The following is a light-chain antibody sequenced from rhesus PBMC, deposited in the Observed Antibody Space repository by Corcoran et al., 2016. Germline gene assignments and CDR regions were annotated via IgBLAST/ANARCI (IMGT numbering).Light chain of an antibody. Sequence: DIQMTQSPSSLSASVGDTVTITCRASQSISSWLDWYQQKPGKAPKLLIYKASNLQSGVPSRFSGIASGTDFTLTINSLQPDYFSTYYYLQYTSSPFPFGHGTKLDIK. V-gene: IGKV1-22*01. CDR2: KAS. CDR3: LQYTSSPFP. CDR1: QSISSW. J-gene: IGKJ3*01.